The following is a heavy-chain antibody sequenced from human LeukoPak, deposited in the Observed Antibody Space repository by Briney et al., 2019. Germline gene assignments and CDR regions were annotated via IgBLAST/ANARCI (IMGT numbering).Heavy chain of an antibody. J-gene: IGHJ4*02. D-gene: IGHD5-18*01. Sequence: GASVKVSCKASGGTFSSYAISWVRQAPGQGLEWMGIINPSGGSTSYAQKFQGRVTMTRDTSTSTVYMELSSLRSEDTAVYYCARILWAVGYSYGYEDYWGQGTLVTVSS. CDR1: GGTFSSYA. V-gene: IGHV1-46*01. CDR3: ARILWAVGYSYGYEDY. CDR2: INPSGGST.